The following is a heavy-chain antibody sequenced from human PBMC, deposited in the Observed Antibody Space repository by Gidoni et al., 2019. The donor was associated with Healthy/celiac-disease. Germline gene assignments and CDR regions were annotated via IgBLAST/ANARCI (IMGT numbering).Heavy chain of an antibody. V-gene: IGHV3-43*02. D-gene: IGHD6-13*01. Sequence: EVQLVASGGGVVQPGGSLRLSCSAYGFTFDVYALHWVRHAPGKVLELVSIISGDGSSTYYADAVKGRFTISRDNSKNSLYLQMNSLITEDTALYYCAKDIRVRIAAAGGPEYYYYYYGMDVWGQGTTVTVSS. CDR1: GFTFDVYA. J-gene: IGHJ6*02. CDR2: ISGDGSST. CDR3: AKDIRVRIAAAGGPEYYYYYYGMDV.